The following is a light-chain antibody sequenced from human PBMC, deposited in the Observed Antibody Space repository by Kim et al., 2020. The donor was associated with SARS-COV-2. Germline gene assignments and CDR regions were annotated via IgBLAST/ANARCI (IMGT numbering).Light chain of an antibody. Sequence: ELTQPPSTSGTPGQRVTISCSGSKSNIGSNNVYWYQQFPTRAPRLLILDTDQRPSGVPDRFSGSKSGTSASLAITGLQSEDEAVYYCAAWDDSLDGPEFGGGTQLTVL. CDR2: DTD. CDR1: KSNIGSNN. CDR3: AAWDDSLDGPE. V-gene: IGLV1-44*01. J-gene: IGLJ2*01.